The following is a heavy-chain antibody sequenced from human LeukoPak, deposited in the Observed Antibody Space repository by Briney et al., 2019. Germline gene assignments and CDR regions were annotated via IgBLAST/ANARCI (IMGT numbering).Heavy chain of an antibody. CDR3: ERGVLYHGMDV. CDR1: GFAFSSYS. Sequence: AGSLTLSCAASGFAFSSYSMNWVRQAPGRGLEWVSYISSSGVNVYYADSARVRFTISRDNAKNSLYLQMNSLRAEDTAVYDCERGVLYHGMDVWGQGTPVTVSS. CDR2: ISSSGVNV. D-gene: IGHD6-6*01. J-gene: IGHJ6*02. V-gene: IGHV3-48*04.